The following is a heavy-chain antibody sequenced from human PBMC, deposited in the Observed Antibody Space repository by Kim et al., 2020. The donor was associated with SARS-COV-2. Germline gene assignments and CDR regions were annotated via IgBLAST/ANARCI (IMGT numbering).Heavy chain of an antibody. Sequence: GGSLRLSCAASGFTFSSYGMHWVRQAPGKGLEWVAVISYDGSNKYYADSVKGRFTISRDNSKNTLYLQMNSLRAEDTAVYYCAKDRAQTYYDFWSGYLRAYYGMDVWGQGTTVTVSS. D-gene: IGHD3-3*01. V-gene: IGHV3-30*18. CDR2: ISYDGSNK. CDR3: AKDRAQTYYDFWSGYLRAYYGMDV. J-gene: IGHJ6*02. CDR1: GFTFSSYG.